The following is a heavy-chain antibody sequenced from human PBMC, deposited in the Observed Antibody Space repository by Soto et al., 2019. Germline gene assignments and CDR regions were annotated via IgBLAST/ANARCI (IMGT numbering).Heavy chain of an antibody. J-gene: IGHJ6*02. CDR1: GGFVSSGSYY. D-gene: IGHD2-15*01. CDR3: ARVQGYCSGGSCYGPYGMDV. V-gene: IGHV4-61*01. CDR2: IYYSGST. Sequence: SEALSLTCTVSGGFVSSGSYYWSWIRQPPGKGLEWIGYIYYSGSTNYNPSLKSRVTISVDTSKNQFSLKLSSVTAADTAVYYCARVQGYCSGGSCYGPYGMDVWGQGATVTVSS.